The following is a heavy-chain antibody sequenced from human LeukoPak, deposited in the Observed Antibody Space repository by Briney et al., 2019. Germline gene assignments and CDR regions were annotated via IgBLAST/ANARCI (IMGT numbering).Heavy chain of an antibody. V-gene: IGHV4-38-2*02. CDR1: GYSISSGYY. J-gene: IGHJ5*02. CDR2: IYHSGST. D-gene: IGHD2-15*01. Sequence: PSETLSLTCTVSGYSISSGYYWGWIRQPPGKGLEWIGSIYHSGSTYYNPSLKSRVTISVDTSNNQFSLKLSSVTAADTAVYYCARAPYCSGGNCYPRWRRFDPWGQGTLVTVSS. CDR3: ARAPYCSGGNCYPRWRRFDP.